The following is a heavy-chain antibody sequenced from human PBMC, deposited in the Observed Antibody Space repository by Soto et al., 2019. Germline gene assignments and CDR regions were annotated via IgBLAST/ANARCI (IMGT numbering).Heavy chain of an antibody. V-gene: IGHV4-30-4*01. J-gene: IGHJ4*02. D-gene: IGHD3-10*01. CDR3: ARDEGYYYGSG. CDR2: IYSSGKP. Sequence: QVQLQESGPGLVKPSQTLSLTCTVSGGSISRGYYYWSWIRQPPGKGLEWIGYIYSSGKPYYNPSLTTRLTKSVDTSKNQFSLKLSSVTAADTAVYYCARDEGYYYGSGWGQGTLVTVAS. CDR1: GGSISRGYYY.